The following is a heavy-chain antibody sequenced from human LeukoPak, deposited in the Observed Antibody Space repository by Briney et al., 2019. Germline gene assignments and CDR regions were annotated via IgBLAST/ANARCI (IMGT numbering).Heavy chain of an antibody. J-gene: IGHJ4*02. CDR2: IYYSGST. D-gene: IGHD2-2*01. CDR3: AKSHRGYCSSISCDDEGDY. CDR1: GGSISSYY. Sequence: SETLSLTCTVSGGSISSYYWSWIRQPPGKGLEWIGYIYYSGSTNYNPSLKSRVTISVDTSKNQFSLKLSSVTAADTAVYYCAKSHRGYCSSISCDDEGDYWGQGTLVTVSS. V-gene: IGHV4-59*12.